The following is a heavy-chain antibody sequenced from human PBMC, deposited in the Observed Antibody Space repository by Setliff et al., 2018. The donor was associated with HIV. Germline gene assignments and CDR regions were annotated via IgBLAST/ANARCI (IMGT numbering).Heavy chain of an antibody. CDR2: IKEDGSEK. CDR1: GLTFNPQA. J-gene: IGHJ4*02. Sequence: GGSLRLSCAASGLTFNPQAMSWVRQAPGKGLEWVAHIKEDGSEKHYVDSVRGRFTISRDNAKNSLFLQMNSLRVEDTAVYYCARGHYSSSSGWGQGTLVTVSS. D-gene: IGHD6-6*01. V-gene: IGHV3-7*03. CDR3: ARGHYSSSSG.